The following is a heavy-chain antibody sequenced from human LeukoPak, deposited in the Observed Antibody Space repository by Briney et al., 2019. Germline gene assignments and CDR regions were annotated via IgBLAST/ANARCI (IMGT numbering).Heavy chain of an antibody. J-gene: IGHJ4*02. D-gene: IGHD1-1*01. CDR3: ARVNYYFDY. V-gene: IGHV3-23*01. CDR2: FSGSGGST. Sequence: GGSLRLSCAASGFTFSGYAMSWIRQAPGKGLEWVSAFSGSGGSTYYADSVKGRFTISRDDAKNSLYLQMNNLRVDDTAVYYCARVNYYFDYWGQGTLVTVSS. CDR1: GFTFSGYA.